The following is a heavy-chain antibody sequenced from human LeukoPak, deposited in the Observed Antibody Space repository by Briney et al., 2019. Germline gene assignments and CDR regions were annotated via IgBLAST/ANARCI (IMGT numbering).Heavy chain of an antibody. CDR2: IWYDGGNK. CDR3: ARDGPTFGVVTYYYYGMDV. V-gene: IGHV3-33*01. CDR1: GFTFSSYG. Sequence: GRSLRLSCAASGFTFSSYGMHWVRQAPGKGLEWVAVIWYDGGNKYYADSVKGRFTISRDNSKNTLYLQMNSLRAEDTAVYYCARDGPTFGVVTYYYYGMDVWGQGTTVTVSS. D-gene: IGHD3-3*01. J-gene: IGHJ6*02.